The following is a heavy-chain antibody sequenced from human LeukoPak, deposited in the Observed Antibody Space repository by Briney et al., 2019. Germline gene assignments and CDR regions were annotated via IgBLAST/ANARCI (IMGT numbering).Heavy chain of an antibody. CDR1: GYSFANYW. CDR3: ARHDSGEYFQH. CDR2: IYPADSDT. Sequence: GESLKISCKGYGYSFANYWIGWVRQMPGKGLEWMGIIYPADSDTRYSPSFQGQVTISADKSISTAYLHWSSLKASDTAMYYCARHDSGEYFQHWGQGTLVTVSS. J-gene: IGHJ1*01. D-gene: IGHD3-10*01. V-gene: IGHV5-51*01.